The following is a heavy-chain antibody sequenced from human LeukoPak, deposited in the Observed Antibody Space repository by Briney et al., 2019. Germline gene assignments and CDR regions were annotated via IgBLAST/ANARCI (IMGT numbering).Heavy chain of an antibody. CDR2: IYSGGST. D-gene: IGHD1-1*01. J-gene: IGHJ1*01. CDR1: GFTVSSNY. V-gene: IGHV3-53*01. Sequence: GGSLRLSCAASGFTVSSNYMSWVRQAPGKGLEWVSVIYSGGSTYYADSVKGRFTISRDNSKNTLYLQMNSLRADDTAVYYCARALSQELIRYSQDWGQGTLVSVSS. CDR3: ARALSQELIRYSQD.